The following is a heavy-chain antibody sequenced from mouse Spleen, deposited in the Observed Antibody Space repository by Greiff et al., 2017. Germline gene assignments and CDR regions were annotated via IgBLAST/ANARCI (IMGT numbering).Heavy chain of an antibody. CDR2: ISSGGSYT. V-gene: IGHV5-9-3*01. CDR3: ARHGWLLRYWYFDV. CDR1: GFTFSSYA. Sequence: EVQLVESGGGLVKPGGSLKLSCAASGFTFSSYAMSWVRQTPEKRLEWVATISSGGSYTYYPDSVKGRFTISRDNAKNTLYLQMSSLRSEDTAMYYCARHGWLLRYWYFDVWGAGTTVTVSS. D-gene: IGHD2-3*01. J-gene: IGHJ1*01.